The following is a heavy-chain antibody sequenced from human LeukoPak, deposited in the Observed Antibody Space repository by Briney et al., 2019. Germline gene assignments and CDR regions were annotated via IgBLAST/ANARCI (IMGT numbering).Heavy chain of an antibody. CDR2: INYIGST. J-gene: IGHJ4*02. CDR1: GVSITTYY. Sequence: SETLSLTCTVSGVSITTYYLSWIRQPPRKGLAWIGYINYIGSTNYNPSLKRRVSLSADLSKTQFTLRLRPVTAADTAVYFWARRATAAAPPWGQGTLVTVST. V-gene: IGHV4-59*01. CDR3: ARRATAAAPP. D-gene: IGHD6-13*01.